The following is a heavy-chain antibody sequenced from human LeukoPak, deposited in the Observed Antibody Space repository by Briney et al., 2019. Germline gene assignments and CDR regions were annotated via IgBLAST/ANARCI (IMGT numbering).Heavy chain of an antibody. CDR3: ARDYGEYNAFDI. CDR2: IYHSGST. V-gene: IGHV4-4*02. J-gene: IGHJ3*02. D-gene: IGHD3-10*01. Sequence: PGGSLRLSCEASGFTFSTYGMSWVRQPPGKGLEWIGEIYHSGSTNYNPSLKSRVTISVDKSKNQFSLKLSSATAADTAVYYCARDYGEYNAFDIWGQGTMVTVSS. CDR1: GFTFSTYGM.